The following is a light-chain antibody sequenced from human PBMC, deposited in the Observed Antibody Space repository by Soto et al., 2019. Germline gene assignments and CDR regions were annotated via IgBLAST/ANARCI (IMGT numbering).Light chain of an antibody. CDR2: DAS. J-gene: IGKJ1*01. CDR3: QQYDNWPQT. V-gene: IGKV3-15*01. Sequence: EIVMTQSPATLPVSPRERGTLSCRASQSVSSNLAWYQQKPGQAPRLFIYDASSRATNITARFSGSGSGTEFTLTISSLQSEDFEVYYCQQYDNWPQTFGQGTKVDIK. CDR1: QSVSSN.